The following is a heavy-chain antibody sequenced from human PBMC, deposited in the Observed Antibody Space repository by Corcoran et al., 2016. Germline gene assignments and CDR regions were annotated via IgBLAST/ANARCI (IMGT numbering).Heavy chain of an antibody. CDR2: IYYSGST. J-gene: IGHJ3*02. Sequence: QLQLQESGPGLVKPSETLSLTCTVSGGSISSSSYYWGWIRQPPGKGLEWIGSIYYSGSTYYNPSLKSRVTISVDTSKNQFSLKLSSVTAADTAGYYCARPYYDYVWGSYRLGRGDAFDIWGQGTMVTVSS. V-gene: IGHV4-39*01. CDR1: GGSISSSSYY. CDR3: ARPYYDYVWGSYRLGRGDAFDI. D-gene: IGHD3-16*02.